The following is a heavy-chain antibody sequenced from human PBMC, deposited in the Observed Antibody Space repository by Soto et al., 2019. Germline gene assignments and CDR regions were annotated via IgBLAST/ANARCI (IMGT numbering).Heavy chain of an antibody. CDR1: TGSISGYF. CDR3: ARGWSSSWPY. Sequence: AETLSLTCIVSTGSISGYFWSWIRQPPGKGLEWIACIYDSGSTNYNPSLKSRVSTSVDTSKNQFSLKLSSVTAADTAVYYCARGWSSSWPYWGQGTPVTVSS. CDR2: IYDSGST. J-gene: IGHJ4*02. D-gene: IGHD6-13*01. V-gene: IGHV4-59*01.